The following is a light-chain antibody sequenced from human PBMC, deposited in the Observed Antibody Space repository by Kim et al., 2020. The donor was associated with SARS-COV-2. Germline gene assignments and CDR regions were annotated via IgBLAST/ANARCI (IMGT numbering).Light chain of an antibody. CDR1: SGDVGGYNY. J-gene: IGLJ1*01. V-gene: IGLV2-11*01. CDR3: CSYAGSYSYV. CDR2: DVS. Sequence: GRSTTISCTGTSGDVGGYNYVSWYQQHPGKAPKVMIYDVSKRPSGVPDRFSGSKSGNTASLTISGLQAEDEADYYCCSYAGSYSYVFGNGTKVTVL.